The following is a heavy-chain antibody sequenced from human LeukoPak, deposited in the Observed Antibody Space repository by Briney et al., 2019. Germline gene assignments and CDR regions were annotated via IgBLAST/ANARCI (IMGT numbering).Heavy chain of an antibody. CDR1: GYTFTGYY. CDR3: AREGVGATYFDY. Sequence: SVKVSCKASGYTFTGYYMHWVRQAPGQGLEWMGWINPNSGGTNYAQKFQGRVTMTRDTSISTAYMELSRLRSGDTAVYYCAREGVGATYFDYWGQGTLVTVSS. D-gene: IGHD1-26*01. CDR2: INPNSGGT. V-gene: IGHV1-2*02. J-gene: IGHJ4*02.